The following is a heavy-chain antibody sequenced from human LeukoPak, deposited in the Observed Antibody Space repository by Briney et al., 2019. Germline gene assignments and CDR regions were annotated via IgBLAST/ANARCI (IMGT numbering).Heavy chain of an antibody. CDR2: INHSGST. D-gene: IGHD3-16*02. Sequence: PSETLSLTCTVSGGSISSYYWSWIRQPPGKGLEWIGEINHSGSTNYNPSLKSRVIISVDTSKNQFSLKLSSVTAADTAVYYCARGESYVWGSYRYPPRAFDIWGQGTMVTVSS. CDR3: ARGESYVWGSYRYPPRAFDI. V-gene: IGHV4-34*01. CDR1: GGSISSYY. J-gene: IGHJ3*02.